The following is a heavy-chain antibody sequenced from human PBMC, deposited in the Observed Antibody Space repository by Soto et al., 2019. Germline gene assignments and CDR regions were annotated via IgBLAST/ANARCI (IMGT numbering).Heavy chain of an antibody. D-gene: IGHD3-22*01. CDR3: AAADYYYDSSGYYPTPYYYGMDV. CDR2: IVVGSGNT. Sequence: SVKVSCKASGFTFTSSAVQWVRQARGQRLEWIGWIVVGSGNTNYAQKFQERVTITRDMSTSTAYMELSSLRSEDTAVYYCAAADYYYDSSGYYPTPYYYGMDVWGQGTTVTVSS. CDR1: GFTFTSSA. J-gene: IGHJ6*02. V-gene: IGHV1-58*01.